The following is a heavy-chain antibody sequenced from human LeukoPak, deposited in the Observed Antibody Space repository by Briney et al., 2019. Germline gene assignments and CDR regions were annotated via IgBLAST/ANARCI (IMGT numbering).Heavy chain of an antibody. D-gene: IGHD1-14*01. CDR1: GFTFGSCG. V-gene: IGHV3-21*01. Sequence: PGGSLRLSCAASGFTFGSCGFNWVRQAPGKGREWVSSIGPTGTDRYYTDSVRGRFTISRDNAKNAMYLKMDSLRDEDTAVYYCATETIGRHYDYWGQGTLLTV. CDR3: ATETIGRHYDY. J-gene: IGHJ4*02. CDR2: IGPTGTDR.